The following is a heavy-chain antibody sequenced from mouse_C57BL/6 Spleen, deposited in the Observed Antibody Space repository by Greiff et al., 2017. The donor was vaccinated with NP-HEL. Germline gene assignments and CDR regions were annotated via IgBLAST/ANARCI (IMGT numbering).Heavy chain of an antibody. CDR2: IDPSDSYT. CDR1: GYTFTSYW. J-gene: IGHJ4*01. CDR3: AIRGTTAYAMDY. D-gene: IGHD1-2*01. Sequence: QVQLQQPGAELVRPGTSVKLSCKASGYTFTSYWMHWVKQRPGQGLEWIGVIDPSDSYTNYNQKFKGKATLTVDTSSSTAYMQLSSLTSEDSAVYYCAIRGTTAYAMDYWGQGTSVTVSS. V-gene: IGHV1-59*01.